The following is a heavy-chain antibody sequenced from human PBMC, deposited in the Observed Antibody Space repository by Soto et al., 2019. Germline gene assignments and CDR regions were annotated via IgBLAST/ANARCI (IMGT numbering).Heavy chain of an antibody. CDR2: ISAYNGNT. Sequence: ASVKVSCKASGYTITSYGISWVRQAPGQGLEWMGWISAYNGNTNYARKLQGRVTMTTDTSTSTAYMELRSLRSDDTAVYYCAREMGYSGYEGPFDPWGQGTLVTVSS. V-gene: IGHV1-18*01. D-gene: IGHD5-12*01. CDR1: GYTITSYG. J-gene: IGHJ5*02. CDR3: AREMGYSGYEGPFDP.